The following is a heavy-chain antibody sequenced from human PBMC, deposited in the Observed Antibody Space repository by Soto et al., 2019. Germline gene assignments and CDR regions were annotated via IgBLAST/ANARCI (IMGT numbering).Heavy chain of an antibody. D-gene: IGHD3-3*01. CDR1: GGSISSDDYY. J-gene: IGHJ4*02. CDR2: IHDTATT. Sequence: QVQLQESGPGLVQPSQTLSLTCTVSGGSISSDDYYWTWVRQPPGKGLEWIGNIHDTATTSYHPSLKRRLILSVDTSSNQFSLRLKSVTATDTAVYFCASQYYDFSSGALDFWGQGILVPVSS. V-gene: IGHV4-30-4*01. CDR3: ASQYYDFSSGALDF.